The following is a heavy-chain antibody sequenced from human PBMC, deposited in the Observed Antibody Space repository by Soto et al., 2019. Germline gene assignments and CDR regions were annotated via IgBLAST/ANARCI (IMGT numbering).Heavy chain of an antibody. D-gene: IGHD6-6*01. J-gene: IGHJ6*02. Sequence: GGSLRLSCAASGFTFSSYAMSWVRQAPGKGLKWVSAISGSGGSTYYADSVKGRFTISRDNSKNTLYLQMNSQRAEDTAVYYCAKVLAIAARRYYYYYGMDVWGQGTTVTVSS. CDR1: GFTFSSYA. CDR3: AKVLAIAARRYYYYYGMDV. V-gene: IGHV3-23*01. CDR2: ISGSGGST.